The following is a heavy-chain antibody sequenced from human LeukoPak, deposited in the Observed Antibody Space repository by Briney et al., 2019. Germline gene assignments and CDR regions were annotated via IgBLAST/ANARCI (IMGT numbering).Heavy chain of an antibody. CDR2: ISYDGSNK. J-gene: IGHJ4*02. CDR1: GFTFSSYG. CDR3: AKDGLGYCSSTSCYEESWFDY. V-gene: IGHV3-30*18. Sequence: PGRSLRLSCAASGFTFSSYGMHWVRQAPGKGLEWVAVISYDGSNKYYADSVKGRFTISRDNSKNTLYLQMNSLRAEDTAVYYCAKDGLGYCSSTSCYEESWFDYWGQGTLVTVSS. D-gene: IGHD2-2*01.